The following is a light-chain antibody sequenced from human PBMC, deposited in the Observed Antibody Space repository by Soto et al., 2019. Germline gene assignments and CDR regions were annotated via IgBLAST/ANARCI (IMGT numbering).Light chain of an antibody. J-gene: IGKJ1*01. CDR1: QSVSSAY. Sequence: EIVLTQSPGTLSLSPGERATLSCRASQSVSSAYLAWYQHKPGQPPTLLIYAASSRVTGIPDRFSGSGSGTDFTLTISRLEPEDFAVYYCQQYGSSSTWTVGQGTKVDSK. CDR3: QQYGSSSTWT. CDR2: AAS. V-gene: IGKV3-20*01.